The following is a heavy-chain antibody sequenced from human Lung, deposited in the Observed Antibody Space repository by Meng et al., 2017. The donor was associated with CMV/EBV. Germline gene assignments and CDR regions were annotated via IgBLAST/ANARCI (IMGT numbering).Heavy chain of an antibody. CDR1: GGSMSSGNFY. CDR2: IHHSGSA. D-gene: IGHD2-21*01. Sequence: QGQLQESGPDLVEPSQTLSFPCTGSGGSMSSGNFYWSWIRQPPGKGLEWIGYIHHSGSAYYNPSLKSRVSISVDTSKNQFSLNLNSMTAADTAVYYCASFDHIPRRNYFDYWGQGTLVTVSS. V-gene: IGHV4-30-4*01. CDR3: ASFDHIPRRNYFDY. J-gene: IGHJ4*02.